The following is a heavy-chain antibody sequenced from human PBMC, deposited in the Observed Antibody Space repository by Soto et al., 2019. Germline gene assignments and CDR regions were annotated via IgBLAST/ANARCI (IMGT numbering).Heavy chain of an antibody. Sequence: GESLKISCKGSGYSFTSYWISWVRQMPGKGLEWMGRIDPSDSYTNYSPSFQGHVTISADKSISTAYLQWSSLKASDTGTYYCARLTDLYIMFDFWGQGTQVTVSS. V-gene: IGHV5-10-1*01. J-gene: IGHJ4*02. CDR2: IDPSDSYT. D-gene: IGHD3-16*01. CDR3: ARLTDLYIMFDF. CDR1: GYSFTSYW.